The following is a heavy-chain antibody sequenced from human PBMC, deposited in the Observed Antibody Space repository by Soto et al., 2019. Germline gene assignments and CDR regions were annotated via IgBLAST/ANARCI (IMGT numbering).Heavy chain of an antibody. J-gene: IGHJ6*03. D-gene: IGHD1-1*01. Sequence: QVQLQQSGPGLVKPSQTLSLTCDISGDSVSSNSAAWNWIRQTPSRGLEWLGRTYYKSKWYNNYALSVQSRITVNPDTSKNPFSLQLNSVTPEDTAVYYCARGSWDDVSGHYYMDVWGKGTTVTVSS. CDR1: GDSVSSNSAA. CDR3: ARGSWDDVSGHYYMDV. CDR2: TYYKSKWYN. V-gene: IGHV6-1*01.